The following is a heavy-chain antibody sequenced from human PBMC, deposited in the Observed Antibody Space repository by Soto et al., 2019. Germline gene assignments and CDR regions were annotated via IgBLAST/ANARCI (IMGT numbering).Heavy chain of an antibody. CDR3: ARDAPYYYGSGSTLDY. V-gene: IGHV3-66*01. Sequence: EVQLVESGGDLVQPGGSLTLSCAASGFTVSSNYMSWVRQAPGKGLEWVSVIYSGGTTYYADSVKGRFTISRDNSKNTLYLQMNSLRAEDTAVYYCARDAPYYYGSGSTLDYWGQGTLVTGSS. J-gene: IGHJ4*02. CDR2: IYSGGTT. D-gene: IGHD3-10*01. CDR1: GFTVSSNY.